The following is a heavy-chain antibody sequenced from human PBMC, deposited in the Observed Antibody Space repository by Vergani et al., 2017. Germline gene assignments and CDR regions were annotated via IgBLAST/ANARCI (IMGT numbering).Heavy chain of an antibody. CDR2: IGTAGDT. D-gene: IGHD3-3*01. J-gene: IGHJ6*03. CDR1: GFTFSTYD. CDR3: ARDRDPPKPFWSGYYRGSGDYYYYYMDV. V-gene: IGHV3-13*01. Sequence: EVQLVESGGGLVQPGGSLRLPCAASGFTFSTYDMHWVRQATGKGLEWVSAIGTAGDTYYPGSVKGRFTISRENAKNSLYLQMNSLRAEDTAVYYCARDRDPPKPFWSGYYRGSGDYYYYYMDVWGKXP.